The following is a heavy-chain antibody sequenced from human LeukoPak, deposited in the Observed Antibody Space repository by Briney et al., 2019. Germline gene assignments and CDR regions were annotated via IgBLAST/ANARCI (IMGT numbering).Heavy chain of an antibody. Sequence: PGGSLRLSCAASGFTFSSYTMNWVRQAPGKGLEWVTSISTSSSYIYYADSVKGRFTISRDNAKNSLYLQMNSLRAEDTAVYYCARDRGNRRGYYYYYMDVWGKGTTVTISS. J-gene: IGHJ6*03. V-gene: IGHV3-21*01. CDR1: GFTFSSYT. CDR3: ARDRGNRRGYYYYYMDV. D-gene: IGHD1-14*01. CDR2: ISTSSSYI.